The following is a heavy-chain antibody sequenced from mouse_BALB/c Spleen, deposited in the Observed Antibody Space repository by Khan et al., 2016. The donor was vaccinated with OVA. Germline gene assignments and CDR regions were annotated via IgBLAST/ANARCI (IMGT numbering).Heavy chain of an antibody. D-gene: IGHD1-2*01. J-gene: IGHJ2*01. CDR3: ARTARIKY. V-gene: IGHV3-2*02. Sequence: EVQLQESGPGLVKPSQSLSLTCTVTGYSITSGYGWNWIRQFPGNKLEWMGYISYSGSTNYNPTLKSRISITRDTSKNQFFLQLNTVTTEDTATYYCARTARIKYWGQGTTLTVSS. CDR2: ISYSGST. CDR1: GYSITSGYG.